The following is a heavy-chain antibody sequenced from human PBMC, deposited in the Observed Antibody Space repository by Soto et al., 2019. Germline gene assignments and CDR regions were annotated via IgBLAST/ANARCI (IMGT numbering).Heavy chain of an antibody. Sequence: QVQLAESGGAVVQPGRSLRLSCAASGFTFYKYGMHWVRQAPGKGLAWVAAIQSDGSKQYYGDSVKGRFTISRDDSKNTVYLHMNSLRGEDTAVFHCARDSCPRPSCLDYWGQGTLVIVSS. CDR3: ARDSCPRPSCLDY. V-gene: IGHV3-33*01. CDR1: GFTFYKYG. CDR2: IQSDGSKQ. D-gene: IGHD2-2*01. J-gene: IGHJ4*02.